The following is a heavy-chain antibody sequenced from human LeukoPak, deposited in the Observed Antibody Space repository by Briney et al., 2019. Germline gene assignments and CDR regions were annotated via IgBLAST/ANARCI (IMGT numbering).Heavy chain of an antibody. CDR3: ARDNLVVDY. CDR1: GYTFTGYY. V-gene: IGHV7-4-1*02. D-gene: IGHD2-15*01. Sequence: GASVKVSCKASGYTFTGYYMHWVRQAPGQGLEWMGWINTNTGNPTYAQGFTGRFVFSLDTSVSTAYLQISSLKAEDTAVYYCARDNLVVDYWGQGTLVTVSS. J-gene: IGHJ4*02. CDR2: INTNTGNP.